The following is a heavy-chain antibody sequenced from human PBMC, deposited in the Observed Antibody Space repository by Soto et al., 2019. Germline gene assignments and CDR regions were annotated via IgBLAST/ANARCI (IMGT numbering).Heavy chain of an antibody. D-gene: IGHD3-16*02. CDR2: MSWNRGSI. CDR1: GFTFDDFA. CDR3: AKDISLGELSAPDH. Sequence: GGSLRLSCVASGFTFDDFAMHWVRQAPGKGLEWVSGMSWNRGSIVYADSVKGRFTISRDNAKNSLYPQMNSLRPEDTALYYCAKDISLGELSAPDHWGQGTLVTVSS. V-gene: IGHV3-9*01. J-gene: IGHJ4*02.